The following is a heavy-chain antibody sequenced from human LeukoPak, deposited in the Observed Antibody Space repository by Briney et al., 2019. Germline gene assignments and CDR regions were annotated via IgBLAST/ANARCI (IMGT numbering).Heavy chain of an antibody. CDR1: GFTFSSYS. V-gene: IGHV3-21*01. CDR2: ISSSSSYI. D-gene: IGHD3-9*01. J-gene: IGHJ6*02. Sequence: PGGSLRLSCAASGFTFSSYSMTWVRQAPGKGLEWVSSISSSSSYIYYADSVKGRFTISRDNAKNSLYLQMNSLRAEDTAVYYCARVPYYDILTGYLYGMDVWGQGTTVTVSS. CDR3: ARVPYYDILTGYLYGMDV.